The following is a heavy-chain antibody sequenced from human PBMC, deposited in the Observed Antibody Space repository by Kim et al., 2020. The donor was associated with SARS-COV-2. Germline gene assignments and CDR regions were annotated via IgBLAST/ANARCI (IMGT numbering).Heavy chain of an antibody. Sequence: SETLSLTCAVSGGSISSTNWWSWVRQPPGKGLEWIGEIYHSGTTNYNPSLKSRVTISIDTSKNQFSLKLTSVTAADTAVYYCARDRGLQPDYYFDYWGQGTLVTVS. CDR2: IYHSGTT. CDR3: ARDRGLQPDYYFDY. CDR1: GGSISSTNW. V-gene: IGHV4-4*02. J-gene: IGHJ4*02. D-gene: IGHD1-1*01.